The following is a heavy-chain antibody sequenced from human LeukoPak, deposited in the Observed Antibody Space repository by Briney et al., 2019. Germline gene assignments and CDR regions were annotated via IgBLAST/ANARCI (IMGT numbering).Heavy chain of an antibody. D-gene: IGHD3-9*01. J-gene: IGHJ5*02. CDR2: IIPIFGTA. CDR1: GGTFSSYA. CDR3: ARSPHDILTGYYISWFDP. Sequence: AASVKVSCKASGGTFSSYAISWVRQAPGQGLEWMGGIIPIFGTANYAQKFQGRVTITADKSTSTAYMELSSLRSEDAAVYYCARSPHDILTGYYISWFDPWGQGTLVTASS. V-gene: IGHV1-69*06.